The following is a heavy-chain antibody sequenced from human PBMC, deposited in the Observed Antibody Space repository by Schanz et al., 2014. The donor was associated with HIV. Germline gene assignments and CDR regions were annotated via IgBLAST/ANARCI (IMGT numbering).Heavy chain of an antibody. Sequence: QVQLQQWGAGLLKPSETLSLTCAVYGGSFSGYYWSWIRQSPAKGLEWIGEINDSGRASINPSLKSRVTISVDPSKTHFSLELTSVTAADTAVYYCAKLILFDNHDFWSGYPDWGQGTLVTVSS. V-gene: IGHV4-34*02. CDR3: AKLILFDNHDFWSGYPD. CDR2: INDSGRA. J-gene: IGHJ4*02. CDR1: GGSFSGYY. D-gene: IGHD3-3*01.